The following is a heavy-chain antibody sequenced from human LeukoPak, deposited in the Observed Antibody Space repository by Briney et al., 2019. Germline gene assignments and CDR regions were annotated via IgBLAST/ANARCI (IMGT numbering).Heavy chain of an antibody. Sequence: GGSLRLSCAASGFTFSSYSMNWVRQAPGKGLEWVSSISSSSSYIYYADSVKGRFTISRDNAKNSLYLQMNSLRAEDTAVYYCAREKQPISKAVAGTGHDACNIWGQGTMVTVSS. J-gene: IGHJ3*02. D-gene: IGHD6-19*01. CDR3: AREKQPISKAVAGTGHDACNI. CDR2: ISSSSSYI. V-gene: IGHV3-21*01. CDR1: GFTFSSYS.